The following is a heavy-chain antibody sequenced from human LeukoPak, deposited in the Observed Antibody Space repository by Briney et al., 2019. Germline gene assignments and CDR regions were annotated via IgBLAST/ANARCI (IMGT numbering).Heavy chain of an antibody. Sequence: SETLSLTCAVYGGSFSGYYWSWIRQPPGKGLEWIGEINHSGSTNYNPSLKSRVTISVDTSKNQFSLKLSSVTAADTAVYYCACSLSYCSSTSCYGLGFGYWGQGTLVTVSS. V-gene: IGHV4-34*01. D-gene: IGHD2-2*01. CDR1: GGSFSGYY. J-gene: IGHJ4*02. CDR3: ACSLSYCSSTSCYGLGFGY. CDR2: INHSGST.